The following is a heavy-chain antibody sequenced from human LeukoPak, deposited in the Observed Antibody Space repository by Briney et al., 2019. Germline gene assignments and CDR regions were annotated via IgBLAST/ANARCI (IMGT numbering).Heavy chain of an antibody. D-gene: IGHD3-3*01. J-gene: IGHJ6*03. Sequence: AASVKVSCKASGYTFTSYDINWVRQATGQGLEWMGWMNPNSGNTGYAQKFQGRVTMTRNTSISTAYMELSSLRSEDTAVYYCASSEYYDFWSGPPADYYYYYMDVWGKGTTVTVSS. CDR1: GYTFTSYD. V-gene: IGHV1-8*01. CDR2: MNPNSGNT. CDR3: ASSEYYDFWSGPPADYYYYYMDV.